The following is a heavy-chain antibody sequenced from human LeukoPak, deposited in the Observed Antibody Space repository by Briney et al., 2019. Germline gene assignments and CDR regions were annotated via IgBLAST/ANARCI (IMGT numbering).Heavy chain of an antibody. CDR1: GGSISSYY. CDR3: ARDYYDSSGYDAFDI. J-gene: IGHJ3*02. Sequence: PSETLSLTCTVSGGSISSYYWSWIRQPPGKGREWIGYIYYSGSTNYNPSLKSRVTISVDTSKNQFSLKLSSVTAADTAVYYCARDYYDSSGYDAFDIWGQGTMVTVSS. D-gene: IGHD3-22*01. V-gene: IGHV4-59*01. CDR2: IYYSGST.